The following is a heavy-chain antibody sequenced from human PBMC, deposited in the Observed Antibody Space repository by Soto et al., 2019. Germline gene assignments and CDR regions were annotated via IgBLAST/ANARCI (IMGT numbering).Heavy chain of an antibody. CDR2: ISAYNGNT. D-gene: IGHD6-6*01. J-gene: IGHJ4*02. Sequence: GASVKVSCKASGYTFSHYGISWVRQTPGQGLEWMGWISAYNGNTNYAQKLQGRVTMTTDTSTSTVYMELRSLRSDDTAVYYCARDWPSIAATDFDYWGQGTLVTVSS. CDR1: GYTFSHYG. V-gene: IGHV1-18*01. CDR3: ARDWPSIAATDFDY.